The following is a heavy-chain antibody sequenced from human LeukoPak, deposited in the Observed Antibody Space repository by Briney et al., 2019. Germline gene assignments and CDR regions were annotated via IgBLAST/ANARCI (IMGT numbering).Heavy chain of an antibody. J-gene: IGHJ4*02. CDR1: GYPISNAYY. CDR2: INHSGST. CDR3: ARGRMGGYPLAY. Sequence: PSETLSLTCAVSGYPISNAYYWSWIRQPPGKGVEWIGEINHSGSTNYNPSLKSRVTISVDTSKNQFSLKLSSVTAADTAVYYCARGRMGGYPLAYWGQGTLVTVSS. D-gene: IGHD5-12*01. V-gene: IGHV4-34*01.